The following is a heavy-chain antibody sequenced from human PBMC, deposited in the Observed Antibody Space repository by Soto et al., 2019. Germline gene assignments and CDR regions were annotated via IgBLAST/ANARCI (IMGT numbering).Heavy chain of an antibody. CDR1: GGTFSSYA. CDR2: IIPIFGTA. Sequence: ASVKVSCKASGGTFSSYAISWVRQAPGQGLEWMGGIIPIFGTANYAQKFQGRVTITADKSTSTAYMELSSLRSEDTAVYYCARDDGAPSGYYTVYWGKGPLVTVSS. D-gene: IGHD3-22*01. CDR3: ARDDGAPSGYYTVY. V-gene: IGHV1-69*06. J-gene: IGHJ4*02.